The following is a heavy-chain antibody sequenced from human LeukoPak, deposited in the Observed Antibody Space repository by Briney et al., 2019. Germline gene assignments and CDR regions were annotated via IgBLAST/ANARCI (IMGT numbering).Heavy chain of an antibody. Sequence: PGASVKVSCKASGYTFTGYYMHWVRQAPGQGLEWMGRINPNSGGTNYAQKFQGRVTMTRDTSISTAYMELSRLRSDDTAVYYCARDFYCSSTSCHSDWGQGTMVTVSS. CDR2: INPNSGGT. V-gene: IGHV1-2*06. CDR1: GYTFTGYY. D-gene: IGHD2-2*01. J-gene: IGHJ3*01. CDR3: ARDFYCSSTSCHSD.